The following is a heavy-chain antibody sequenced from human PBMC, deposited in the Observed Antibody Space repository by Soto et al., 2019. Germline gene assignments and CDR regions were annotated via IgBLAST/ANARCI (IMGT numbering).Heavy chain of an antibody. Sequence: QVQLLQSGAEVKKPGASVKVSCKASGYTFTSYGISWVRQAPGQGLEWMGWISTFNSHTDYAQKVQGRVAMTTDRSTGTAYMELRSLRSDDTAVYYCAGGPLDYPVPDFDYWGQGTLVTVSS. CDR1: GYTFTSYG. V-gene: IGHV1-18*01. J-gene: IGHJ4*02. CDR2: ISTFNSHT. CDR3: AGGPLDYPVPDFDY. D-gene: IGHD3-10*01.